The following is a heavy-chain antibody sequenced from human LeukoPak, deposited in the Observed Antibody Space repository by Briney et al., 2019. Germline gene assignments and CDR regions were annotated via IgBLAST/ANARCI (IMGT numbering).Heavy chain of an antibody. CDR3: AKSGGYGLIDY. Sequence: SETLSLTCAVSGASISGSGYYWGWIRQPPVKGLEWIGNIYSSGSTYYNASLQSRVTISIDTSKNQFSLRLNSVTAADTAMYYCAKSGGYGLIDYWGQGTRVTVSS. CDR2: IYSSGST. CDR1: GASISGSGYY. J-gene: IGHJ4*02. V-gene: IGHV4-39*01. D-gene: IGHD1-26*01.